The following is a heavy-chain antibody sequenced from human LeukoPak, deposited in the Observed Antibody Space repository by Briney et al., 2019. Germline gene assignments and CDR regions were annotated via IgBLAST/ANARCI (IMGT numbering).Heavy chain of an antibody. Sequence: ASVKVSCKASGYTFTSYDFNWVRQATGQRPEWMGWMSPNSGDTGYAQKFQDGVTMTRNTSISTAYMELSSLRSDDTAVYYCARGYCSGGSCYPGSHYYGMDVWGQGTTVTVSS. CDR2: MSPNSGDT. D-gene: IGHD2-15*01. CDR1: GYTFTSYD. V-gene: IGHV1-8*01. CDR3: ARGYCSGGSCYPGSHYYGMDV. J-gene: IGHJ6*02.